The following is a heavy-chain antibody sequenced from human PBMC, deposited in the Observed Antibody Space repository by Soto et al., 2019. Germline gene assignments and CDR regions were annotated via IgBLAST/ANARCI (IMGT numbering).Heavy chain of an antibody. CDR2: ISSSSSTI. V-gene: IGHV3-48*02. CDR3: ARVCPTKRLRITMVRGGTRFMDX. D-gene: IGHD3-10*01. J-gene: IGHJ6*02. Sequence: GGSLRLSCAASGFTFSSYSMNWVRQAPGKGLEWVSYISSSSSTIYYADSVKVRFTISRDNSNNSLYLQMNSLRDEDTAVYYCARVCPTKRLRITMVRGGTRFMDXWGQGTTFTIS. CDR1: GFTFSSYS.